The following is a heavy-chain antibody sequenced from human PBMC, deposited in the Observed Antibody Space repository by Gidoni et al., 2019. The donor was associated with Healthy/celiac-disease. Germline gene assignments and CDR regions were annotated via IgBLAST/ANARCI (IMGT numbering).Heavy chain of an antibody. CDR3: ARAAGIVVVPAAIPHYFDY. Sequence: QVQLVQSGAEVKKPGSSVKVSCKASGGPFSTYAISWVRKAPGQGLEWMGGIIPIFGTANYAQKFQGRVTITADESTSTAYMELSSLRSEDTAVYYCARAAGIVVVPAAIPHYFDYWGQGTLVTVSS. CDR2: IIPIFGTA. V-gene: IGHV1-69*01. CDR1: GGPFSTYA. D-gene: IGHD2-2*01. J-gene: IGHJ4*02.